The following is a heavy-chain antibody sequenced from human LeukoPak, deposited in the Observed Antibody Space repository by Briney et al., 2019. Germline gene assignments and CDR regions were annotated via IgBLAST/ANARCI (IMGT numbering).Heavy chain of an antibody. CDR2: ITCRGGT. D-gene: IGHD1-1*01. Sequence: GGSLRLSCAASGFTFSSYGLTWVRQAPGKGLECVSIITCRGGTYYADSVKGRFTISRDNSKNTLSLQMNSLKAEDTAVYYCAKRSESTSGSFDYWGQGTLVTVSS. CDR3: AKRSESTSGSFDY. CDR1: GFTFSSYG. J-gene: IGHJ4*02. V-gene: IGHV3-23*01.